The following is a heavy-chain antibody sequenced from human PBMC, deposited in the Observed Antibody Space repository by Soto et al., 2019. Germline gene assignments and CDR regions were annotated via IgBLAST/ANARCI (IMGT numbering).Heavy chain of an antibody. CDR1: GYTLTELS. CDR3: ATTKVDFRLPLSHYYGMAV. D-gene: IGHD2-15*01. CDR2: FDPEDGET. J-gene: IGHJ6*02. Sequence: ASVKVSCKVSGYTLTELSMHWVRQAPGKGLEWMGGFDPEDGETIYAQKFQGRVTMTEDTSTDTAYMELSSLRSEDTAVYYCATTKVDFRLPLSHYYGMAVWGQGTTVTVSS. V-gene: IGHV1-24*01.